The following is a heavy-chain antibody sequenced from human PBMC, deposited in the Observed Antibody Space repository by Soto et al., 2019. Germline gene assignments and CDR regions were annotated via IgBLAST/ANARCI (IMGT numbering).Heavy chain of an antibody. CDR3: AKDRTKYSSGWTPPFGY. V-gene: IGHV3-30*18. D-gene: IGHD6-19*01. Sequence: PGGSLRLSCAASGFTFSSYGMHWVRQAPGKGLEWVAVISYDGSNKYYADPVKGRFTISRDNSKNTLYLQMNSLRAEDTAVYYCAKDRTKYSSGWTPPFGYWGQGTLVTVSS. CDR1: GFTFSSYG. CDR2: ISYDGSNK. J-gene: IGHJ4*02.